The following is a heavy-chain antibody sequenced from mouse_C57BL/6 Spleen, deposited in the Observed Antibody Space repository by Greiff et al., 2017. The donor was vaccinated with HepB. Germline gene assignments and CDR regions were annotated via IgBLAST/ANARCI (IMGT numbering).Heavy chain of an antibody. J-gene: IGHJ3*01. D-gene: IGHD2-3*01. Sequence: VQLQQSGAELVKPGASVKLSCKASGYTFTSYWMHWVKQRPGQGLEWIGMIHPNSGSTNYNEKFKSKATLTVDKSSSTAYMQLSSLTSEDSAVYYCAREGIYDGYPAWFAYWGQGTLVTVSA. CDR3: AREGIYDGYPAWFAY. V-gene: IGHV1-64*01. CDR2: IHPNSGST. CDR1: GYTFTSYW.